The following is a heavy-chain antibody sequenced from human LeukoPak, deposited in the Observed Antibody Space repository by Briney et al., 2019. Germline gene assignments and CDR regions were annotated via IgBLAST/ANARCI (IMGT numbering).Heavy chain of an antibody. Sequence: GGSLRLSCTGSNFSFGYYGMNWVRQTPGKGLEWLSYITATSGSLYYADSVKGRFTVSRDNSKNSLYLQMDSLRAEDTAVYYCARDRYGSGWYGDFDCWGQGTLVTVSS. J-gene: IGHJ4*02. D-gene: IGHD6-19*01. CDR1: NFSFGYYG. CDR3: ARDRYGSGWYGDFDC. V-gene: IGHV3-48*04. CDR2: ITATSGSL.